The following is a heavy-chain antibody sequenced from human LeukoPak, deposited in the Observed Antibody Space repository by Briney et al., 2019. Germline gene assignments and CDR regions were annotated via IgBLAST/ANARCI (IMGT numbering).Heavy chain of an antibody. CDR2: INPNSGGT. Sequence: ASVKVSCKASGYTFTGYYMHWVRQAPGQGLEWMGWINPNSGGTNYAQKFQGRVTMTRDTSISTAYMELSRLRSDDTAVYYCAREGHYYDSSGFADYWGQGTLVTVSS. V-gene: IGHV1-2*02. D-gene: IGHD3-22*01. J-gene: IGHJ4*02. CDR1: GYTFTGYY. CDR3: AREGHYYDSSGFADY.